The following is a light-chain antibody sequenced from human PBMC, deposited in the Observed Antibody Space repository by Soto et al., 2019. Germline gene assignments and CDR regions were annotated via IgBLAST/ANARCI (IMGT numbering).Light chain of an antibody. CDR2: DAS. J-gene: IGKJ5*01. V-gene: IGKV3-11*01. CDR3: QQRSNWL. Sequence: ESVLTQSPATLSLSPGERATLSCRASQSVSSYLAWYQQKPGQAPRLLIYDASKRATAIPARFSGSGSGTDFTLTISSLEPEDFAVYYCQQRSNWLFGQGTRLEIK. CDR1: QSVSSY.